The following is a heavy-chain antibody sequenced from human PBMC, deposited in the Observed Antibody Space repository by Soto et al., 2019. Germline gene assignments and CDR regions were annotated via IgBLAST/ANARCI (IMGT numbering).Heavy chain of an antibody. J-gene: IGHJ4*02. CDR1: GFTFSSYA. V-gene: IGHV3-23*01. Sequence: EVQLLESGGGLVQPGGSLRLSCAASGFTFSSYAMSWVRQAPGKGLEWVSAISGSGGSTYYADSVKGRFTISRDNSKNTLLLQKNRLRAEETGVYYCATYREAHYYHSSRWGYWGQGTLVTVSS. CDR3: ATYREAHYYHSSRWGY. CDR2: ISGSGGST. D-gene: IGHD3-22*01.